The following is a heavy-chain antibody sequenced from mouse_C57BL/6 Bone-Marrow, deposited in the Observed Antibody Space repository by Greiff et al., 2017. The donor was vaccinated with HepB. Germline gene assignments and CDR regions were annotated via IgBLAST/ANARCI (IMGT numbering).Heavy chain of an antibody. Sequence: EVKLMESGGGLVKPGGSLKLSCAASGFTFSSYAMSWVRQTPEKRLEWVATISDGGSYTYYPDNVKGRFTISRDNDKNNLYLQMSHLKSEDTAMYYCAREDYYGTDYYAMDYWGQGTSVTVSS. CDR3: AREDYYGTDYYAMDY. J-gene: IGHJ4*01. V-gene: IGHV5-4*01. CDR2: ISDGGSYT. CDR1: GFTFSSYA. D-gene: IGHD1-1*01.